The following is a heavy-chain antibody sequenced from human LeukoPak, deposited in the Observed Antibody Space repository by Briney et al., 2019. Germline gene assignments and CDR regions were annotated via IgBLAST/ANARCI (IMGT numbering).Heavy chain of an antibody. D-gene: IGHD1-26*01. V-gene: IGHV1-18*01. J-gene: IGHJ4*02. CDR3: ARAVKWELLRTSCFDY. Sequence: ASEKVSCKASGGTYSSYAISWVRQATGQGLELMGWNSAYNGNTNYAQKLQGRVTMTTDTSTSTAYMELRSLRSDDTAVYYCARAVKWELLRTSCFDYWGQGTLVTVSS. CDR2: NSAYNGNT. CDR1: GGTYSSYA.